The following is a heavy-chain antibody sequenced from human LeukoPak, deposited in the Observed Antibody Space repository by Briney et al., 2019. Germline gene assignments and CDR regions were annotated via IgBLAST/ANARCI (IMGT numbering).Heavy chain of an antibody. CDR1: GFTFDDYA. CDR3: AKERPSGYFDY. J-gene: IGHJ4*02. D-gene: IGHD2-15*01. V-gene: IGHV3-9*01. CDR2: ISWNSGSI. Sequence: GRSLRLSCAASGFTFDDYAMHWVRQAPGKGLEWVSGISWNSGSIGYADSVKGRFTISRDNAKNSLYLQMNSLRAEDTALYYCAKERPSGYFDYWGQGTLVTVSS.